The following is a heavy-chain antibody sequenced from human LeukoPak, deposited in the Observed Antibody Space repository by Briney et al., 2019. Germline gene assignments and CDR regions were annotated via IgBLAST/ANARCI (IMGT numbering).Heavy chain of an antibody. CDR2: MNPNSGNT. CDR1: GYTFTSYD. V-gene: IGHV1-8*03. CDR3: ARDGVAAANDY. D-gene: IGHD6-13*01. J-gene: IGHJ4*02. Sequence: ASVKVSCKASGYTFTSYDINRVRQATGQGLEWMGWMNPNSGNTGYAQKFQGRVTITRNTSISTAYMELSSLRSEDTAVYYCARDGVAAANDYWGQGTLVTVSS.